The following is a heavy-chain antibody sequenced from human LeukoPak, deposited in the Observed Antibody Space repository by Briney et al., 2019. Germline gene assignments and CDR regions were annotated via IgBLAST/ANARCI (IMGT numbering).Heavy chain of an antibody. CDR1: GYTFTNYG. V-gene: IGHV1-18*01. J-gene: IGHJ4*02. Sequence: ASVKVSCKASGYTFTNYGISWMRQAPGQGLEWMGWITTSNGYTNYAQKFQGRVTMTTDTSTSTAYMELRSLRSDDAAVYYCARLSGSYYIFDYWGQGTLVTVSS. CDR3: ARLSGSYYIFDY. D-gene: IGHD1-26*01. CDR2: ITTSNGYT.